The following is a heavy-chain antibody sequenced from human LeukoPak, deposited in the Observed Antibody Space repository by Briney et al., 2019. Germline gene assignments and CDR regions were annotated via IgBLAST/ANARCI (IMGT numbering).Heavy chain of an antibody. V-gene: IGHV3-7*01. Sequence: PGGSLRISCAASGFTFSSYWMSWVRQAPGKGLEWVANIKQDGSEKYYVDSVKGRFTISRDNAKNSLYLQMNSVRAEDTAVYYSARDLGDSSGYSYGLSSYFDYRGQGTLVTVCS. D-gene: IGHD3-22*01. CDR2: IKQDGSEK. CDR3: ARDLGDSSGYSYGLSSYFDY. CDR1: GFTFSSYW. J-gene: IGHJ4*02.